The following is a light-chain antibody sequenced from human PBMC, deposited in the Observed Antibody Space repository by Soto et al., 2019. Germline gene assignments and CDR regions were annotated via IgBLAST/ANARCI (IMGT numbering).Light chain of an antibody. CDR1: QGIXSGY. CDR2: GAS. Sequence: IVLTQSPCTLSLSPGERATLSCRASQGIXSGYFAWYEHKPGQAPRLLIYGASSRATGIPDRFSGSGCGTDFTITISRLEPEDVEVYYCQQYGSSPTFGQGTKVDIK. J-gene: IGKJ1*01. V-gene: IGKV3-20*01. CDR3: QQYGSSPT.